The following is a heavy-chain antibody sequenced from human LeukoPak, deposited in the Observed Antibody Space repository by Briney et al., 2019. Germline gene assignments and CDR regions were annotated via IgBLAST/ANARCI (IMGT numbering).Heavy chain of an antibody. V-gene: IGHV3-23*01. D-gene: IGHD6-19*01. Sequence: PGGSLRLSCAASGFTFSSYAMTWVRQAPGKGLEWVSSISGSGAITYYADSVKGRFAVSRDNSKNTLYLQVNSLRTKDTAVYYCARGREWLALFDYWGQGALVTVSS. CDR1: GFTFSSYA. CDR2: ISGSGAIT. CDR3: ARGREWLALFDY. J-gene: IGHJ4*02.